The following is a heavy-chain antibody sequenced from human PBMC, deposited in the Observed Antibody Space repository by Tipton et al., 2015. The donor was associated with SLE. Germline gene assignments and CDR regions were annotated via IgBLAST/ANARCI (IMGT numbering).Heavy chain of an antibody. CDR3: ARDPVDTVIGEAFDI. J-gene: IGHJ3*02. CDR2: INHSGST. CDR1: GGSFRGYY. Sequence: TLSLTCAVYGGSFRGYYWSWIRQSPEKGLEWVGEINHSGSTNYNPSLKSRVIISADKSKNQFSLRLTSVTAADTAVYYCARDPVDTVIGEAFDIWGQGTIVTVSS. V-gene: IGHV4-34*01. D-gene: IGHD5-18*01.